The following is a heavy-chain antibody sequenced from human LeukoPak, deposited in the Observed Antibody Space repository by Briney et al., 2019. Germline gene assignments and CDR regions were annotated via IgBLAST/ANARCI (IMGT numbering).Heavy chain of an antibody. J-gene: IGHJ4*02. CDR1: GGSISTSSYY. Sequence: PSETLSLTCTVSGGSISTSSYYWGWVRQPPGKGLEWIGNIFYSGSTYYSPSLKSRVTISLDTSKNQFSLKLSSATAADTAVYYCARARSGKWGFDYWGQGTLVTVSS. CDR3: ARARSGKWGFDY. CDR2: IFYSGST. D-gene: IGHD1-26*01. V-gene: IGHV4-39*07.